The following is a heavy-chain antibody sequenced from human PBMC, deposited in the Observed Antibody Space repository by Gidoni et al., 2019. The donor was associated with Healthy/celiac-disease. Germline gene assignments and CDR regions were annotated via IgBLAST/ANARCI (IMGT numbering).Heavy chain of an antibody. CDR1: GFTFRSYG. CDR2: IWYDGSNK. J-gene: IGHJ4*02. CDR3: ARDSPWYCTGGVCPLGY. Sequence: QVQLVASGGGVVQPGRSLRLSCAASGFTFRSYGMHWVRQAPGKGLEWVAVIWYDGSNKYYADSVKGRFTISRDNYKNTLYLQMNSLRAEDTAVYYCARDSPWYCTGGVCPLGYWGQGTLVTVSS. D-gene: IGHD2-8*02. V-gene: IGHV3-33*01.